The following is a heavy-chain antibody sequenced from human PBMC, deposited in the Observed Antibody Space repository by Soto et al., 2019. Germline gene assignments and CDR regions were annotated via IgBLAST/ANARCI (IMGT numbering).Heavy chain of an antibody. Sequence: PAWSLRISFAASEFTFSGYGMSWVRKAPGKGLEWVSAISGSGGSTYYADSVKGRFTISRDNSKNTLYLQMNSLRAEDTAVYYCAKDWGAPGSGQYYYYYYGMDVWGQGTTVTVSS. CDR2: ISGSGGST. V-gene: IGHV3-23*01. D-gene: IGHD3-10*01. CDR3: AKDWGAPGSGQYYYYYYGMDV. CDR1: EFTFSGYG. J-gene: IGHJ6*02.